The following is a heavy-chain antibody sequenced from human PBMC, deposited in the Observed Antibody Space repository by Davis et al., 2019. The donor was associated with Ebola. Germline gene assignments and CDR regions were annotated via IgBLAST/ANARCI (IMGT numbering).Heavy chain of an antibody. J-gene: IGHJ6*02. D-gene: IGHD2-2*01. V-gene: IGHV1-3*01. CDR1: GYTFTNYA. CDR2: INAGNGNT. Sequence: ASVKVSCKASGYTFTNYAMHWVRQAPGQRLEWMGWINAGNGNTKYSQKFQGRVTITRDTSASTAYMGLSSLRSEDTAVYYCARVGGSTSDLYYYYGMDVWGQGTTVTVSS. CDR3: ARVGGSTSDLYYYYGMDV.